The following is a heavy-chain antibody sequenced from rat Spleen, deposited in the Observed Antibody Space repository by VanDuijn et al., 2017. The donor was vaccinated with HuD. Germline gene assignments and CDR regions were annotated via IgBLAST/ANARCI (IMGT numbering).Heavy chain of an antibody. J-gene: IGHJ2*01. Sequence: EVQLVESGGGLVQPGRPLKLSCVASGFTFNNYWMSWIRQAPGKGLEWVASIINTGGSIYYPDSVKGRFTISRDNAQNTLYLQMNSLRSEDTASYYCARHHYDGYYHGPVLGVMDAWGQGVMVTVSS. CDR3: ARHHYDGYYHGPVLGVMDA. D-gene: IGHD1-12*03. CDR1: GFTFNNYW. V-gene: IGHV5-31*01. CDR2: IINTGGSI.